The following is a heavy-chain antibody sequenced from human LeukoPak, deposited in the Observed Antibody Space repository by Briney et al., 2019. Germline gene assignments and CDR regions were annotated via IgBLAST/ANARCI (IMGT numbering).Heavy chain of an antibody. CDR2: ISSSSSYI. Sequence: GGSLRLSCAASGFTFSSYSMNWVRQAPGKGLEWVSSISSSSSYIYYADSVKGRFTISRDNAKNSLYLQMNSLRAEDTAVYYCAKDGPGEGYYDYWGQGTLVTVSS. D-gene: IGHD2/OR15-2a*01. V-gene: IGHV3-21*01. J-gene: IGHJ4*02. CDR3: AKDGPGEGYYDY. CDR1: GFTFSSYS.